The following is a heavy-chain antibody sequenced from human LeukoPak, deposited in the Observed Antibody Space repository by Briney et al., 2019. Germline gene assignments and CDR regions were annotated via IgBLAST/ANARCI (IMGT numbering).Heavy chain of an antibody. CDR3: ARGSFITDDYGDYGPNWFDP. J-gene: IGHJ5*02. CDR1: GYTFTGYY. V-gene: IGHV1-2*02. Sequence: GASVKVSCKASGYTFTGYYMHWVRQAPGQGLEWMGWINPNSGGTNYAQKFQSRVTVTRDTSISTAYMELSRLRSDDTAVYYCARGSFITDDYGDYGPNWFDPWGQGTLVTVSS. CDR2: INPNSGGT. D-gene: IGHD4-17*01.